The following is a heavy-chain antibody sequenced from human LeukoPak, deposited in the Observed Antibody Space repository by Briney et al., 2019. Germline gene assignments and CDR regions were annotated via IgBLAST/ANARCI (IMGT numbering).Heavy chain of an antibody. D-gene: IGHD2-21*01. J-gene: IGHJ3*02. CDR1: GFTFSSYA. CDR2: ISGSDGST. V-gene: IGHV3-23*01. CDR3: AKDRAYPNDVFDI. Sequence: GALRLSCAASGFTFSSYAMSWVRQAPGKGLEWVSAISGSDGSTWYADSVRGRFTISRDTSKNTVFLQMNSLRADDTAVYYCAKDRAYPNDVFDIWGQGTMVTVSS.